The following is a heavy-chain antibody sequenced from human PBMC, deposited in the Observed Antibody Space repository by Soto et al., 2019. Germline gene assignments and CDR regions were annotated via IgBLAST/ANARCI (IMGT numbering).Heavy chain of an antibody. CDR1: GGSVSSGSYY. D-gene: IGHD3-10*01. V-gene: IGHV4-61*01. J-gene: IGHJ3*01. Sequence: PSETLSLTCTVSGGSVSSGSYYWSCIRQPPGKGLEWIGYIYYSGSTNYNPSLKSRVTISVDTSKNQFSLKLSSVTAADTAVYYCARARYYGSGSPVWGQGTMVTVSS. CDR3: ARARYYGSGSPV. CDR2: IYYSGST.